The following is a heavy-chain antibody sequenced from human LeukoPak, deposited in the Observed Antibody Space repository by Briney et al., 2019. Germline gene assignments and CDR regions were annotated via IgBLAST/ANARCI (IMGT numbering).Heavy chain of an antibody. V-gene: IGHV4-34*01. D-gene: IGHD6-13*01. J-gene: IGHJ6*03. CDR2: INHSGST. CDR3: ARGHIAAAGTIYYMDV. Sequence: SETLSLTCAAYGGSFSGYYWSWIRQPPGKGLEWIGEINHSGSTNYNPSLKSRVTISVDTSKNQFSLKLSSVTAADTAVYYCARGHIAAAGTIYYMDVWGKGTTVTVSS. CDR1: GGSFSGYY.